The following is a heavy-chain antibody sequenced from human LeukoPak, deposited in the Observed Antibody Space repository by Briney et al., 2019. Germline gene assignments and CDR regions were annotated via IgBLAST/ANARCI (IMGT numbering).Heavy chain of an antibody. V-gene: IGHV3-33*01. CDR2: IWYDGTNE. J-gene: IGHJ4*02. Sequence: VGSLRLSCVASGFSFSSYGMHWVRQPPGKGLEWVAVIWYDGTNENYADSVKGRFTISRDNLKDTLYLQMNNLRAEDTAVFYCASHGGLWGQGTLVTVSS. CDR1: GFSFSSYG. D-gene: IGHD5-12*01. CDR3: ASHGGL.